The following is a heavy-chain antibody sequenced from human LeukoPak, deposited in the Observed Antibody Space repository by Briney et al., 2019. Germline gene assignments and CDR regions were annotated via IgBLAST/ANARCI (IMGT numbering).Heavy chain of an antibody. Sequence: GGSFRLSCEASGFTFSSYAMSWVRQAPGKGLAWVSVISSSADSIYYADSVKGRFTISRDNSKNTLYLQMNNLRAEDTAVYYCAKPLEKYTYGGNFDYWGQGLLVTVSS. CDR1: GFTFSSYA. V-gene: IGHV3-23*01. J-gene: IGHJ4*02. CDR2: ISSSADSI. D-gene: IGHD4-23*01. CDR3: AKPLEKYTYGGNFDY.